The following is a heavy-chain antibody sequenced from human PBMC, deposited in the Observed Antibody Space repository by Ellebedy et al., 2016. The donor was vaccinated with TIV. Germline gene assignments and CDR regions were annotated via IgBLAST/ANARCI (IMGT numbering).Heavy chain of an antibody. CDR3: ARAVLYYDFWSGYFDY. CDR2: ISYSGDLM. J-gene: IGHJ4*02. CDR1: GFTFSGYY. D-gene: IGHD3-3*01. V-gene: IGHV3-11*01. Sequence: GESLKISCAASGFTFSGYYMSWFRQAPGKGPEWVSYISYSGDLMYYADSVKGRFTTSRDNAENSLYLQMNSLRAEDTAVYYCARAVLYYDFWSGYFDYWGQGTLVTVSS.